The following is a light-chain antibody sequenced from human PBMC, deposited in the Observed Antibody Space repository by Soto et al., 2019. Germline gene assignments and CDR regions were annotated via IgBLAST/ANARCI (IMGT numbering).Light chain of an antibody. CDR2: GAS. CDR1: ERLSSVY. Sequence: EIVLTQSPGTLSLSPGERATLSCRASERLSSVYLAWYQQRPGQPPRLLIYGASNRATGIPDRFSGSGSGTDFTLIINRLDPEDVAIYYCQQYGGSPRITFCQGTRLEIK. V-gene: IGKV3-20*01. J-gene: IGKJ5*01. CDR3: QQYGGSPRIT.